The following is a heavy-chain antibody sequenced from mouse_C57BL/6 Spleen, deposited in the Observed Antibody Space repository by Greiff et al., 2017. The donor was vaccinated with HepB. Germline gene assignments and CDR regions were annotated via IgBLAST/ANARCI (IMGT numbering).Heavy chain of an antibody. V-gene: IGHV1-18*01. CDR1: GYTFTDYN. CDR2: INPNNGGT. Sequence: EVKLQESGPELVKPGASVKIPCKASGYTFTDYNMDWVKQSHGKSLEWIGDINPNNGGTIYNQKFKGKATLTVDKSSSTAYMELRSLTSEDTAVYYCARVPTTVVVPYWYFDVWGTGTTVTVSS. D-gene: IGHD1-1*01. J-gene: IGHJ1*03. CDR3: ARVPTTVVVPYWYFDV.